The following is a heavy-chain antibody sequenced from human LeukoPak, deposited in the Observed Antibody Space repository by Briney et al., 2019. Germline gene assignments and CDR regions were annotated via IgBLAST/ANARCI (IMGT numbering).Heavy chain of an antibody. CDR2: IYYSGST. V-gene: IGHV4-61*01. J-gene: IGHJ5*02. CDR1: GGSVSSGSYY. D-gene: IGHD6-19*01. CDR3: ARDYLVAGTGSMFDT. Sequence: SETLSLTCTVSGGSVSSGSYYWSWIRQPPGKGLEWIGYIYYSGSTNYNPSLKSRVTISVDTSKNQFSLKLSSVTAADTAVYYCARDYLVAGTGSMFDTWGQGTLVTVSS.